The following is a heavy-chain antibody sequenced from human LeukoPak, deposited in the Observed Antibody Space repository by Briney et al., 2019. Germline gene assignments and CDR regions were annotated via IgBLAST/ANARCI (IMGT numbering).Heavy chain of an antibody. Sequence: GGSLRLSCAASGFTFSAYWMHWVCQGPGKGLVWVSRINSDGSSTSYADSVKGRFTISGDNAKNTLYLQMNSLRAEDTAVYYCARDLELAYYDSSGYDYWGQGTLVTVSS. CDR1: GFTFSAYW. V-gene: IGHV3-74*01. D-gene: IGHD3-22*01. CDR3: ARDLELAYYDSSGYDY. J-gene: IGHJ4*02. CDR2: INSDGSST.